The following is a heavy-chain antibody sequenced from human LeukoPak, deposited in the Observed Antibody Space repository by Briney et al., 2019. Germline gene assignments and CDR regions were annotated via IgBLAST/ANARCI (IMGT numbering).Heavy chain of an antibody. CDR2: IRFDEIKK. J-gene: IGHJ6*04. V-gene: IGHV3-30*02. CDR3: VKDRGHLDA. Sequence: PGGSLRLSCAASGFTFSSYAMSWVRQAPGKGLEWVAFIRFDEIKKEYADSVEGRFTISRDNSKNTVSLQMNSLRREDTAVYYCVKDRGHLDAWGKGTKVTVSS. CDR1: GFTFSSYA.